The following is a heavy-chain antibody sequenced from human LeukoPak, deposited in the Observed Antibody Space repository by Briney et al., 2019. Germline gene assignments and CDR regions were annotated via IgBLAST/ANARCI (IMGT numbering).Heavy chain of an antibody. CDR3: AKDIVVVPAAPGWFDP. V-gene: IGHV3-23*01. Sequence: GGSLRLSCAASGFTFSSYAMSWVRQAPGKGLEWVSAISGSGGSTYYADSVKGRFTISRDNSKNTLYLQMNSLRAEDTAVYYCAKDIVVVPAAPGWFDPWGQGTLVTVSS. J-gene: IGHJ5*02. D-gene: IGHD2-2*01. CDR1: GFTFSSYA. CDR2: ISGSGGST.